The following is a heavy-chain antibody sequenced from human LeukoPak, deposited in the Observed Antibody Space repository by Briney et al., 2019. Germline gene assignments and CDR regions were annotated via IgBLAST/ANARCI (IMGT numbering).Heavy chain of an antibody. J-gene: IGHJ5*02. CDR1: GGSFSGYY. Sequence: SETLSLTCPVYGGSFSGYYWSWIRQPPGKGLEWIGEINHSGSTNYNPSLKSRVTISVDTSKNQFSLKLSSVTAADTAVYYCAREPRARVVRFDPWGQGTLVTVSS. CDR2: INHSGST. CDR3: AREPRARVVRFDP. V-gene: IGHV4-34*01. D-gene: IGHD3-16*02.